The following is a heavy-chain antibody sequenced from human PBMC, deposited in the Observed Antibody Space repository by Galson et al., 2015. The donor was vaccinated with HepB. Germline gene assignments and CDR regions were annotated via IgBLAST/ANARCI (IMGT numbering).Heavy chain of an antibody. J-gene: IGHJ3*02. D-gene: IGHD3-22*01. CDR2: INPSGGST. Sequence: SVKVSCKASGYTFTSYHMHWVRQAPGQGLGWMGIINPSGGSTSYAQKFQGRVAMTRDTSTSTVYMELSSLRSEDTAVYYCARDRGGAYYDSSGYGYFDIWGQGTMVTVSS. V-gene: IGHV1-46*01. CDR3: ARDRGGAYYDSSGYGYFDI. CDR1: GYTFTSYH.